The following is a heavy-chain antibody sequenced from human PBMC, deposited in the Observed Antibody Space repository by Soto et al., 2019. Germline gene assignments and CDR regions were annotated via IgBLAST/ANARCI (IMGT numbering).Heavy chain of an antibody. CDR1: GGTFISHA. CDR2: IIPILGTA. Sequence: SVKVSCKASGGTFISHAISWVRQAPGQGLEWMGGIIPILGTANYAQKFQGRVTITADESTSTAYMELSSLRSEDTAVYYCAKKSESFDSSGYYYGFQHWGQGTPVTVSS. CDR3: AKKSESFDSSGYYYGFQH. J-gene: IGHJ1*01. V-gene: IGHV1-69*13. D-gene: IGHD3-22*01.